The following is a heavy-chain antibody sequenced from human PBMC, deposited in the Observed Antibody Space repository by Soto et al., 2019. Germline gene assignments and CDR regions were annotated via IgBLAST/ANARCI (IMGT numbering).Heavy chain of an antibody. D-gene: IGHD4-17*01. V-gene: IGHV3-73*02. J-gene: IGHJ4*02. CDR3: TRQRDYGDYELDY. CDR2: IRSKANSYAT. Sequence: EVQLVESGGGLVQPGGSLKLSCAASGFTFSGSAMHWVRQASGKGLEWVGRIRSKANSYATAYAASVKGRFTISRDDSKNTAYLQMNSLKTEDTAVYYCTRQRDYGDYELDYCGQGTLVTVSS. CDR1: GFTFSGSA.